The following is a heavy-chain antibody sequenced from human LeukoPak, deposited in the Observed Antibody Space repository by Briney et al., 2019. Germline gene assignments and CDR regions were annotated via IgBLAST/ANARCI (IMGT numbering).Heavy chain of an antibody. CDR2: INPNSGGT. V-gene: IGHV1-2*02. J-gene: IGHJ6*03. Sequence: GASVKVSCKASGYTFTGYYMHWVRQAPGQGLEWMGWINPNSGGTNYAQKFQGRVTMTRDTSISTAYMELSSLRSEDTAVYYCARGCRGVVVPAAAPASKYYYYYMDVWGKGTTVTVS. D-gene: IGHD2-2*01. CDR3: ARGCRGVVVPAAAPASKYYYYYMDV. CDR1: GYTFTGYY.